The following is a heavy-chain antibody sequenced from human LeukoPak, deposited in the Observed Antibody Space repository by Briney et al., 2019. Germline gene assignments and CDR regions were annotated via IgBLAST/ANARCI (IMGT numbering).Heavy chain of an antibody. CDR2: IIPIFGTA. V-gene: IGHV1-69*13. CDR1: GGTFSSYA. Sequence: SVKVSCKASGGTFSSYAISWVRQAPGQGLEWMAGIIPIFGTANYAQKFQGRVTITADESTSTAYMELSSLRSEDTAVYYCARGVAYYDSSGYFRGDDAFAIWGQGTMVTVSS. J-gene: IGHJ3*02. CDR3: ARGVAYYDSSGYFRGDDAFAI. D-gene: IGHD3-22*01.